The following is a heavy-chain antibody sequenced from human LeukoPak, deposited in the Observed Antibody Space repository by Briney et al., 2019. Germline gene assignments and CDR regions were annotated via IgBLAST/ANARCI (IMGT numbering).Heavy chain of an antibody. CDR2: IYSGGST. V-gene: IGHV3-66*02. CDR1: GFTVRSNY. D-gene: IGHD1-26*01. Sequence: PGGSLRLSCAASGFTVRSNYMSWVRQAPGKGLEWVSIIYSGGSTYYTDSVKGRFTISRDNSNNTLYLQMNSLRVEDAAVYYCARDEWELLRAYWGQGTLVTVSS. J-gene: IGHJ4*02. CDR3: ARDEWELLRAY.